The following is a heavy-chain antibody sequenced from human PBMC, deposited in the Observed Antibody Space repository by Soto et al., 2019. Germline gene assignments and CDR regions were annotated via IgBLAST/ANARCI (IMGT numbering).Heavy chain of an antibody. CDR1: GGTFSSYA. Sequence: QVQLVQSGAEVKKPGSSVKVSCKASGGTFSSYAISWVRQAPGQGLEWMGGIIPIFGTANYAQKFQGRVTITADESTSTAYMELSSLRSEDTAVYYCARDLYVDTAMDYYYYYGMDVWGQVTTVTVSS. CDR3: ARDLYVDTAMDYYYYYGMDV. J-gene: IGHJ6*02. D-gene: IGHD5-18*01. CDR2: IIPIFGTA. V-gene: IGHV1-69*01.